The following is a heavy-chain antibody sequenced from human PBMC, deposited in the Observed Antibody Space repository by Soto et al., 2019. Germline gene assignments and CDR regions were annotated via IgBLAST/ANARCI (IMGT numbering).Heavy chain of an antibody. CDR2: IYYSGST. D-gene: IGHD3-3*01. CDR3: ARDRGAAYDFWSGYYEGGDTNWFDP. CDR1: GGSISSGGYY. J-gene: IGHJ5*02. V-gene: IGHV4-31*03. Sequence: PSETLSLTCTVSGGSISSGGYYWSWIRQHPGKGLEWIGYIYYSGSTYYNPSLKSRVTISVDTSKNQFSLKLSSVTAADTAVYYCARDRGAAYDFWSGYYEGGDTNWFDPWGQGTLVTVSS.